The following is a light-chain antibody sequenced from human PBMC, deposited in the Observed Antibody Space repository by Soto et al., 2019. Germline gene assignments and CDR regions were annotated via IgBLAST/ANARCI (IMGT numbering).Light chain of an antibody. CDR1: QSVSSY. V-gene: IGKV3-11*01. CDR2: DAS. J-gene: IGKJ5*01. Sequence: EIVLTQSPGTLSLSPGERATLSCRASQSVSSYLAWYQQKPGQAPRLLIYDASSRVAGIPARFSGSGSGTDFTLTISSLEPEDFALYYCQQRSDWTTFGPGTRLEIK. CDR3: QQRSDWTT.